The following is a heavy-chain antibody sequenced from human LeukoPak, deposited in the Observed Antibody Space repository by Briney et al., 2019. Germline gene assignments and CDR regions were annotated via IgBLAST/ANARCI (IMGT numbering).Heavy chain of an antibody. CDR1: GGSLSGYY. D-gene: IGHD6-13*01. Sequence: SETLSLTCAVYGGSLSGYYWSWIRQPPGKGLEWIGEIKHSESTNDNPSLKSRVTISVDTSKNQLSLKLSSVTAADTAVYYCARDGGYSSSWSTRWFDPWGQGTLVTVSS. J-gene: IGHJ5*02. CDR3: ARDGGYSSSWSTRWFDP. V-gene: IGHV4-34*01. CDR2: IKHSEST.